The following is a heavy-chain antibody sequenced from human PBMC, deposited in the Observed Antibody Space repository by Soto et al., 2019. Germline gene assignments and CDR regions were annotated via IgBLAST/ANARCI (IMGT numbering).Heavy chain of an antibody. J-gene: IGHJ6*02. CDR1: GYTFTSYG. CDR3: ARDHYDFWSGYEGYYYYYGMDV. V-gene: IGHV1-18*01. CDR2: ISAYNGST. D-gene: IGHD3-3*01. Sequence: ASVKVSCKASGYTFTSYGISWVRQAPGQGLEWMGWISAYNGSTNYAQKLQGRVTMTTDTSTSTAYMELRSLRSDDTAVYYCARDHYDFWSGYEGYYYYYGMDVWGQGTTVTVSS.